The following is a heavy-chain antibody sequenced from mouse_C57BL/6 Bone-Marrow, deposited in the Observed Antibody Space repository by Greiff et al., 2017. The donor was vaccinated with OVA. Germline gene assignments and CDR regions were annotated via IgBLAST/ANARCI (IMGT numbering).Heavy chain of an antibody. J-gene: IGHJ1*03. CDR2: IDPEDGDT. D-gene: IGHD1-1*01. Sequence: VQLQQSGAELVRPGASVKLSCTATGFNIKDYYMHWVKQRPEQGLEWIGRIDPEDGDTEYAPKFQGKATMTADTSSNTAYLQLSSLTSEDTAVYYCTNPFITTVVATRYFDVWGTGTTVTVSS. CDR1: GFNIKDYY. V-gene: IGHV14-1*01. CDR3: TNPFITTVVATRYFDV.